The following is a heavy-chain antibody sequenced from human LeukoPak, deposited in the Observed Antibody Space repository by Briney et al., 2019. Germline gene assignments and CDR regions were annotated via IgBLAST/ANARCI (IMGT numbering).Heavy chain of an antibody. CDR2: IWYDGGNK. J-gene: IGHJ4*02. CDR3: ARGACASTSCYDY. CDR1: GFTFKNYG. Sequence: GGSLRLSCAASGFTFKNYGMHWVRQAPGKGLEWVADIWYDGGNKHYADSVKGRFSISRDNSKDTLSLQMNSLRVEDTAVYYCARGACASTSCYDYWGQGTLVSVSS. V-gene: IGHV3-33*01. D-gene: IGHD2-2*01.